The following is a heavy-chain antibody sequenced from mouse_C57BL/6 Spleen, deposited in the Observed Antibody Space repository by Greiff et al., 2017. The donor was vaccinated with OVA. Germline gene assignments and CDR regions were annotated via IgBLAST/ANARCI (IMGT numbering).Heavy chain of an antibody. CDR3: ASLGHYAMDY. V-gene: IGHV5-17*01. CDR1: GFTFSDYG. Sequence: DVQLVESGGGLVEPGGSLKLSCAASGFTFSDYGMHWVRQAPEKGLEWVAYISSGSSTIYYADTVKGRFTISRDNAKNTLFLQMTSLRSEDTAMYYCASLGHYAMDYWGQGTSVTVSS. J-gene: IGHJ4*01. CDR2: ISSGSSTI. D-gene: IGHD3-1*01.